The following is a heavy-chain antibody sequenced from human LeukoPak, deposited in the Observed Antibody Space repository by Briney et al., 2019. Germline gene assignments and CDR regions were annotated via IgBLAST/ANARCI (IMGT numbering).Heavy chain of an antibody. CDR3: AKLPYGDDRVAPVNYCDS. Sequence: GGSLRLSCAASGFTFSTYAMSWVRQAPGKGLEWVSGISHGGGDTYYADSVKGRFTNSRDNAKNPLCLQMDSLRAEDPAVYYCAKLPYGDDRVAPVNYCDSWGQGILVTVSS. CDR1: GFTFSTYA. V-gene: IGHV3-23*01. CDR2: ISHGGGDT. J-gene: IGHJ4*02. D-gene: IGHD4-17*01.